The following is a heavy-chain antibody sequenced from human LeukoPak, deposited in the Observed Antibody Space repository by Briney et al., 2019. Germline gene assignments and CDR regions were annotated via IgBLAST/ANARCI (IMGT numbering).Heavy chain of an antibody. CDR2: IYSGGST. Sequence: GGSLRLSCAASGFTVSSNYMSWVRQAPGKGLEWVSVIYSGGSTYYADSVKGRFTISRDNSKNTLYLQMNSLRAEDTAVYYCARYLFNYYDSSQSDYFDYWGQGTLVTVSS. V-gene: IGHV3-66*01. CDR3: ARYLFNYYDSSQSDYFDY. CDR1: GFTVSSNY. J-gene: IGHJ4*02. D-gene: IGHD3-22*01.